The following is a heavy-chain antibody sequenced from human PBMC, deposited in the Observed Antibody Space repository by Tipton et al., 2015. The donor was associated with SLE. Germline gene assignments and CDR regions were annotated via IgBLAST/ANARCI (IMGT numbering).Heavy chain of an antibody. V-gene: IGHV3-7*01. Sequence: SLRLSCAASRFTFSSYWMAWVRQAPGKGLEWVANIKEDGSEKYSVDSVKGRFIISRDNVKNSLYLQMNSLRAEDTAVYYCARDRSLKGFDYWGQGTLVTVSS. J-gene: IGHJ4*02. CDR2: IKEDGSEK. CDR3: ARDRSLKGFDY. CDR1: RFTFSSYW.